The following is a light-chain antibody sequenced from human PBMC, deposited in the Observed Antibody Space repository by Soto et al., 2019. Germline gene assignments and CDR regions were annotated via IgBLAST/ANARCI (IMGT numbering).Light chain of an antibody. Sequence: QSALTQPASVSGSPGQSITMSCTGTSGDIGSYNRVSWYQQHPGKAPKLIIYEVTDRPSGVSNRFSGSKSGNTASLTISGLQAEDEAEYYCSSYTNINTRACVFGTGTKVTV. J-gene: IGLJ1*01. CDR1: SGDIGSYNR. CDR2: EVT. CDR3: SSYTNINTRACV. V-gene: IGLV2-14*01.